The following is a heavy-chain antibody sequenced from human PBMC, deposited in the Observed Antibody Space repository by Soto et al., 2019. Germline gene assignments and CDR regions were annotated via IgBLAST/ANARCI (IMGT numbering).Heavy chain of an antibody. J-gene: IGHJ4*02. V-gene: IGHV4-39*01. CDR3: ASKRWLQAYFDY. D-gene: IGHD5-12*01. CDR2: MSYSGSA. Sequence: SETLSLTCTVSGGSISNSSYYWCWIRHPPGKGLEWIGSMSYSGSAFYSPSLKSRVTISGDTSKNQFSLKLSSVTAADTAIYYCASKRWLQAYFDYWGQGTLVTVSS. CDR1: GGSISNSSYY.